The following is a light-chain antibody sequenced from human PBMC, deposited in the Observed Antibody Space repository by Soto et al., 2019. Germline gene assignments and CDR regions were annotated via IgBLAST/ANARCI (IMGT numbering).Light chain of an antibody. CDR1: QSISGW. V-gene: IGKV1-5*01. Sequence: DIQMTQSPSTLSASVGDSVTSTCRASQSISGWLAWYQQKPGKAAKLLIYDVSSLESGVTSRFSGGGSGTEFTLAISSLQPDDFATYYCQQYNSYPWTFGQGTKVDIK. CDR2: DVS. J-gene: IGKJ1*01. CDR3: QQYNSYPWT.